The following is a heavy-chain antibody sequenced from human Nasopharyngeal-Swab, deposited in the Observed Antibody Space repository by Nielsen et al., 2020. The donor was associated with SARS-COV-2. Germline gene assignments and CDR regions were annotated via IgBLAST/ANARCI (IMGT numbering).Heavy chain of an antibody. CDR1: GFPFDDYA. CDR2: ITWNSGNI. J-gene: IGHJ4*02. Sequence: GGSLRLSCVASGFPFDDYAMSWVRLLPGRGLQWVAGITWNSGNIGYADSVRGRFTVSRDNADNSLFLQMDSLRPEDTAFYYCTKGRADYSNPSFDNWGQGTLVTVPS. V-gene: IGHV3-9*01. D-gene: IGHD4-11*01. CDR3: TKGRADYSNPSFDN.